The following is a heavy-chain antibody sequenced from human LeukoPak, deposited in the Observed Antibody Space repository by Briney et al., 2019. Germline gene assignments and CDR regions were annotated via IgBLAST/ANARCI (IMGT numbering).Heavy chain of an antibody. D-gene: IGHD3-10*01. CDR3: ARTNLWFGELDAFDI. CDR1: GYSFSNYW. J-gene: IGHJ3*02. CDR2: IYPDDSNT. Sequence: GESLKISCKGSGYSFSNYWIAWVRQMPGKGLEWMGIIYPDDSNTRYSPSFQGQVTISADKSISIASLQRSSLKASDTAMYYCARTNLWFGELDAFDIWGQGPLVTVSS. V-gene: IGHV5-51*01.